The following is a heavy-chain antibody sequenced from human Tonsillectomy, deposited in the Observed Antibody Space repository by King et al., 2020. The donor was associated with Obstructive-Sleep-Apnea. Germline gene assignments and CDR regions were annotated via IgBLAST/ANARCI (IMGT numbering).Heavy chain of an antibody. CDR1: GYTFDDYA. Sequence: VQLVESGGGLVQPGRSLRLSCAASGYTFDDYAMHWVRQAPGKGLEWVSGITWNSGSTGYADSVKGRFTISRDNAKNSLYLQMHSLRAEDTALYYCASDSGLGYPAALFDYFDYWGQGTLVTVSS. J-gene: IGHJ4*02. D-gene: IGHD5-12*01. CDR3: ASDSGLGYPAALFDYFDY. CDR2: ITWNSGST. V-gene: IGHV3-9*01.